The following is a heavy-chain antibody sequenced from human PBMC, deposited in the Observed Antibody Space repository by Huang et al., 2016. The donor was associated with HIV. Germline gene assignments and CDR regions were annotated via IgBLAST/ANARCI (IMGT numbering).Heavy chain of an antibody. CDR2: FDTEMCET. V-gene: IGHV1-24*01. CDR1: EYTLTELS. Sequence: QVQLVQSRAEVKKPGASVKVSCKVSEYTLTELSIHWVRQPPGKGLEWMGGFDTEMCETIYAQKFQGRVTMTEDTSTETAFMELSGLRPEDTAVYYCATGFDVFFDFWGQGTLVTVSS. CDR3: ATGFDVFFDF. D-gene: IGHD3-9*01. J-gene: IGHJ4*02.